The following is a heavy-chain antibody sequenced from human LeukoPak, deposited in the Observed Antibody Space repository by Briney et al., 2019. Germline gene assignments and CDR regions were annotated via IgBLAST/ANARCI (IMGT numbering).Heavy chain of an antibody. J-gene: IGHJ3*02. CDR3: ARERDYYYDSSDAFDI. V-gene: IGHV3-30-3*01. CDR1: GFTFSSYA. D-gene: IGHD3-22*01. Sequence: GRSLRLSCAASGFTFSSYAMHWVRQAPGKGLEWVAVVSYDGSNKYYADSVKGRFTISRDNSKNTLYLQMNSLRAEDTAVYYCARERDYYYDSSDAFDIWGQGTMVTVSS. CDR2: VSYDGSNK.